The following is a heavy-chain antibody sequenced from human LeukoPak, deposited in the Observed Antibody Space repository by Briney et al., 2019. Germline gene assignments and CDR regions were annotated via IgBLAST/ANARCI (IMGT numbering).Heavy chain of an antibody. CDR1: GFTFSNYD. V-gene: IGHV3-48*02. CDR3: ARDYSWSNDY. D-gene: IGHD2-15*01. J-gene: IGHJ4*02. CDR2: ISRMSNAI. Sequence: PGGSLRLSCAASGFTFSNYDMHWVRQTPGKGLEWVSYISRMSNAIYYADSVQGRFTISRDNAKNSLYLQMNSLRDEDTAVYYCARDYSWSNDYWGQGTLVTVSS.